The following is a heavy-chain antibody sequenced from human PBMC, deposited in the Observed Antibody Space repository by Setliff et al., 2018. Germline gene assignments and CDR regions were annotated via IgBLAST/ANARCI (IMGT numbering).Heavy chain of an antibody. V-gene: IGHV4-39*01. CDR2: IYDSGSS. J-gene: IGHJ5*02. CDR1: GGSVSNSGFF. D-gene: IGHD2-15*01. Sequence: SETLSLTCTVSGGSVSNSGFFWGWLRQAPGKGLEWIGSIYDSGSSNYNASLKSRLIITRDTSKNQISLKLTSVTAADTAVYYCGRGFSRIEGWGNWFDPWGQGILVTVSS. CDR3: GRGFSRIEGWGNWFDP.